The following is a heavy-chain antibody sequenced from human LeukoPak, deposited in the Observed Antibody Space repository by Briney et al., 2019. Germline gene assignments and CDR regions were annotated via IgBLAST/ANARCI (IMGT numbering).Heavy chain of an antibody. J-gene: IGHJ4*02. CDR1: GFIFSSYS. V-gene: IGHV3-23*01. CDR2: ISRSGDST. Sequence: GGSLRPSCAASGFIFSSYSMNWVRQAPGKGLEWVSAISRSGDSTNYADSVKGRFTISRDNSKNTLHLQTNSLRDEDTAVYYCTKGGVDYWGQGTLVTVSS. D-gene: IGHD4-17*01. CDR3: TKGGVDY.